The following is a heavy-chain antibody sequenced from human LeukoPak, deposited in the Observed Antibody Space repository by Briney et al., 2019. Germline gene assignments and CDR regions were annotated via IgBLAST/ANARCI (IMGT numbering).Heavy chain of an antibody. V-gene: IGHV5-51*01. CDR2: IYPGDSDT. J-gene: IGHJ4*02. Sequence: GESLKISRKGSGYRFTSHWIGWVRQMPGKGLEWMGIIYPGDSDTRYSPSFQGQVTISADNSISTAYLQWNSLKASDTAMYYCARRPYDSGSYADYWGQGTLVTVSS. CDR1: GYRFTSHW. CDR3: ARRPYDSGSYADY. D-gene: IGHD3-10*01.